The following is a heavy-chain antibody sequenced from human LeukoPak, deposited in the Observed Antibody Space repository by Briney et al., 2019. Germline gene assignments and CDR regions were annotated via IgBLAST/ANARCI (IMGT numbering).Heavy chain of an antibody. CDR1: GFMFSSYW. V-gene: IGHV3-74*01. D-gene: IGHD2-2*01. Sequence: WWALRLSCVASGFMFSSYWMNEVRQAPRKWVVWVSRINSDGSSTSYAASVKGRFTISRDNAKNTLFLQMNSLRAEDTAVYYCARGPGAFDIWGQGTMVPVSS. CDR2: INSDGSST. CDR3: ARGPGAFDI. J-gene: IGHJ3*02.